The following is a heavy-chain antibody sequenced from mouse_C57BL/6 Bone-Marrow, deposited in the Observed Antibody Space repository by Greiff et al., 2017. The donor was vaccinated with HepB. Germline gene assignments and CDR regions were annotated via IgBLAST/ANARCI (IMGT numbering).Heavy chain of an antibody. CDR2: INPGSGGT. J-gene: IGHJ4*01. CDR1: GYAFTNYL. Sequence: QVQLQQSGAELVRPGPSVKVSCKASGYAFTNYLIEWVKQRPGQGLEWIGVINPGSGGTNYNEKFKGKATLTADKSSSTDYMQLSSLTSEDSAVYFCARDAMDYWGQGTSVTVSS. V-gene: IGHV1-54*01. CDR3: ARDAMDY.